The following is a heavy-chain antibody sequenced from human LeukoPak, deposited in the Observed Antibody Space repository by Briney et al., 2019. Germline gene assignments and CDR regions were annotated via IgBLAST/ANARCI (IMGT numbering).Heavy chain of an antibody. Sequence: ETLSLTCTVSGGSISSYYWSWVRQAPGKGLEWVSAISGSGGSTYYADSVKGRFTISRDNSKNTLYLQMNSLRAEDTAVYYCAKEAADPYCSSTSCYDWYFDLWGRGTLVTVSS. J-gene: IGHJ2*01. V-gene: IGHV3-23*01. CDR1: GGSISSYY. D-gene: IGHD2-2*01. CDR3: AKEAADPYCSSTSCYDWYFDL. CDR2: ISGSGGST.